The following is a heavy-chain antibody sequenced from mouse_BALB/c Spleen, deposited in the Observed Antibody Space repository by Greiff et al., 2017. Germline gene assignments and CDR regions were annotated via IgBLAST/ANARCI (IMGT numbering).Heavy chain of an antibody. V-gene: IGHV5-6-5*01. CDR1: GFTFSSYA. CDR3: ARDWSYAMDY. CDR2: ISSGGST. J-gene: IGHJ4*01. Sequence: DVMLVESGGGLVKPGGSLKLSCAASGFTFSSYAMSWVRQTPEKRLEWVASISSGGSTYYPDSVKGRFTISRDNARNILYLQMSSLRSEDSAVYYCARDWSYAMDYWGQGTSVTVSS. D-gene: IGHD4-1*01.